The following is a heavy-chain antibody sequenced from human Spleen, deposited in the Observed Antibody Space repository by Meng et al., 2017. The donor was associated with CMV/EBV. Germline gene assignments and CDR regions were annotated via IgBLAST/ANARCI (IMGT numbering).Heavy chain of an antibody. J-gene: IGHJ4*02. CDR2: ITPIFGTA. D-gene: IGHD5-12*01. Sequence: QVQLGQLGAGVRKPGSSVKVSCKASGGTFSSYAISWVRQAPGQGLEWMGGITPIFGTANYAQKFQGRVTITADESTSTAYMELSSLRSEDTAVYYCARGSDIVATSFDYWGQGTLVTVSS. CDR3: ARGSDIVATSFDY. CDR1: GGTFSSYA. V-gene: IGHV1-69*12.